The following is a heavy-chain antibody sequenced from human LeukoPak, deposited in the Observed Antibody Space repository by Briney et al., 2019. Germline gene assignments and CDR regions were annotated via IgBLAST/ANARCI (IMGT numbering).Heavy chain of an antibody. CDR3: ARLYSSDYFLY. CDR1: GGSISSSSYY. V-gene: IGHV4-39*01. J-gene: IGHJ4*02. Sequence: SETLSLTCTVSGGSISSSSYYWGWIHQPPRKGLEWIGSIYYSGSTYYNPSLKSRVTISVDTSKNQFSLKLSSVTAADTAVYYCARLYSSDYFLYWGQGTLVTVSS. D-gene: IGHD3-22*01. CDR2: IYYSGST.